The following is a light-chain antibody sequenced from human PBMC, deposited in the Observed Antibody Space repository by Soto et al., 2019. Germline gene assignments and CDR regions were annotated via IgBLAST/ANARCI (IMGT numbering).Light chain of an antibody. CDR2: QVT. Sequence: QSALTQPASVSGSPGQSITISCTGTSSDVGNYNFVSWYQHHAGTAPKLILYQVTNRPSGVSDRFSGSKSGDTASLTISGLQSEDEADYYCTSYTAFSTDSLFGGGTKLTVL. CDR3: TSYTAFSTDSL. V-gene: IGLV2-14*01. J-gene: IGLJ2*01. CDR1: SSDVGNYNF.